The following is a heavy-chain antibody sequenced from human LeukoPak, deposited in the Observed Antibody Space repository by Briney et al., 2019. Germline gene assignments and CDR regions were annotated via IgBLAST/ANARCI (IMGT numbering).Heavy chain of an antibody. Sequence: GGSLRLSCAASGFTFSGSAIHWARQSSGKGLEWVRQIDKKDKGYATATAYAASVKGRFTISRDDSINTAYLQMKSLRTEDTALYYCTRDSGTYNWFDPWGQGTLVTVSS. V-gene: IGHV3-73*01. J-gene: IGHJ5*02. CDR2: IDKKDKGYATAT. CDR1: GFTFSGSA. CDR3: TRDSGTYNWFDP. D-gene: IGHD1-26*01.